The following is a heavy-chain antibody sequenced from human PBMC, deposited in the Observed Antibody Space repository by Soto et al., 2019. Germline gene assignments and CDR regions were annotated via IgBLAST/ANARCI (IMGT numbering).Heavy chain of an antibody. CDR3: ASSRYYYDSSGYYYNWFDP. CDR1: GYSFTSYW. CDR2: IYPGDSDT. J-gene: IGHJ5*02. V-gene: IGHV5-51*01. Sequence: PGESLKISCKGPGYSFTSYWIGWVRQMPGKGLEWMGIIYPGDSDTRYSPSFQGQVTISADKPISTAYLQWSSLKASDTAMYYCASSRYYYDSSGYYYNWFDPWGQGTLVTVSS. D-gene: IGHD3-22*01.